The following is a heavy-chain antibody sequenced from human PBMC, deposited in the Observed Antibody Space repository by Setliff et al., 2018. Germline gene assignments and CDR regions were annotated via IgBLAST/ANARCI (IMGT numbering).Heavy chain of an antibody. V-gene: IGHV4-34*01. CDR3: ARKGRFWSGYWHY. D-gene: IGHD3-3*01. CDR1: GGSFSGYY. CDR2: INHSGST. J-gene: IGHJ4*02. Sequence: SETLSLTCAVYGGSFSGYYWSWIRQPPGKGLEWIGEINHSGSTNYNPSLKSRVTISVDTSKNQFSLKLSSVTAADTAVYYCARKGRFWSGYWHYWGQGTLVT.